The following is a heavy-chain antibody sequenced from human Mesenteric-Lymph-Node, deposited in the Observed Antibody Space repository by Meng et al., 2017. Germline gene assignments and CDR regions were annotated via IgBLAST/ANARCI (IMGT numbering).Heavy chain of an antibody. J-gene: IGHJ5*02. CDR2: IYYSGST. Sequence: QVQLKASGPGLVKPSDPLSLTVAVSGYSISSSNCWGWIRQPPGKGLEWIGYIYYSGSTYYNPPLKSRVTMSVDTSKNQFSLKLSSVTAADTAVYYCARAEYYNWFDPWGQGTLVTVSS. CDR3: ARAEYYNWFDP. D-gene: IGHD1-14*01. CDR1: GYSISSSNC. V-gene: IGHV4-28*03.